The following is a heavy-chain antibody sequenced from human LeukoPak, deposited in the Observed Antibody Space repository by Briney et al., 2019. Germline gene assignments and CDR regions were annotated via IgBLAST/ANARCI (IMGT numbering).Heavy chain of an antibody. D-gene: IGHD2/OR15-2a*01. Sequence: GGSLRLSCAASGFTFSTYWMHWVRRAPGKGLVWVSRINGEGRSTSHADSVKGRSTVSRDNAKNTLNLQMNSLRAEDTAVYYCSSFPKGPLRFDPWGQGTLVTVSS. CDR2: INGEGRST. V-gene: IGHV3-74*01. CDR3: SSFPKGPLRFDP. CDR1: GFTFSTYW. J-gene: IGHJ5*02.